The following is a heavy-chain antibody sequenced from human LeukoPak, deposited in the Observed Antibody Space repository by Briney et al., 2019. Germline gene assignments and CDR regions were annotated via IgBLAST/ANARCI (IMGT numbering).Heavy chain of an antibody. Sequence: GGSLRLSCSASGFTFSSYAMHWVRQAPGKGLEYVSSITSNGGSTYYADSVKGRVTISRDNPKNTLYLQMSGLRAEDTALYYCLRDLTGAGDYWGQGTLVTVSS. D-gene: IGHD3-10*01. CDR1: GFTFSSYA. CDR2: ITSNGGST. CDR3: LRDLTGAGDY. V-gene: IGHV3-64D*06. J-gene: IGHJ4*02.